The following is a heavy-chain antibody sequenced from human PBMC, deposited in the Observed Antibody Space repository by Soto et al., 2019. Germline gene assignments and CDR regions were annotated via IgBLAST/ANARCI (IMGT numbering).Heavy chain of an antibody. Sequence: PGGSLRLSCAASGFTFSDYAMHWVRQAPGKGLEWVAVISYDGRNKEYLDSVKGRLTISRDDSKSIAYLQMNSLKTEDTAVYYCTRESAYYDSSGYYYPFDYWGQGTLVTVSS. CDR2: ISYDGRNK. CDR1: GFTFSDYA. J-gene: IGHJ4*02. V-gene: IGHV3-30*03. CDR3: TRESAYYDSSGYYYPFDY. D-gene: IGHD3-22*01.